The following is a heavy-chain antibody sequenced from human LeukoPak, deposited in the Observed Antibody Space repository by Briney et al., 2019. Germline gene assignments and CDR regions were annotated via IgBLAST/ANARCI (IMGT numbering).Heavy chain of an antibody. D-gene: IGHD4-17*01. CDR1: DGSISTYY. V-gene: IGHV4-4*07. CDR3: AREGHDFGDRAVDS. CDR2: VSASGST. J-gene: IGHJ5*01. Sequence: SETLSLTCAVSDGSISTYYWSWIRQLAGKGLEWIGHVSASGSTYYNPSLKSRVTMSVDPSNNQFSLNLNSVTAADTAIYFCAREGHDFGDRAVDSWGRGILVSVSS.